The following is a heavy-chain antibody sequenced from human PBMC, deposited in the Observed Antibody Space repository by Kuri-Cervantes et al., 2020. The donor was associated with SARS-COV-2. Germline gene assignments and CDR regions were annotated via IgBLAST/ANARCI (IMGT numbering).Heavy chain of an antibody. V-gene: IGHV1-3*01. CDR1: GYTFTSYA. Sequence: ASVKVSCKASGYTFTSYAMHWVRQAPGQRLEWMGWINAGNGNTKYSQKFQGRVTITRDTSASTAYMELSSLRSEDTAVYYCAKGSYYDSSGSNYYYYGTDVWGQGTTVTVSS. J-gene: IGHJ6*02. D-gene: IGHD3-22*01. CDR3: AKGSYYDSSGSNYYYYGTDV. CDR2: INAGNGNT.